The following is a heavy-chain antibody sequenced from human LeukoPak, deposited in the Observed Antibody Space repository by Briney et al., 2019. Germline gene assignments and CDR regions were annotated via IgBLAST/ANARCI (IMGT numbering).Heavy chain of an antibody. V-gene: IGHV3-30*01. CDR1: GFTFSSYA. J-gene: IGHJ4*02. CDR3: ARVRSKFSYYDFWV. CDR2: ISYDGSNK. Sequence: GGSLRLSCAASGFTFSSYAMHWVRQAPGKGLEWVAVISYDGSNKYYADSVKGRFTISRDNSKNTLYLQMNSLRAEDTAVYYCARVRSKFSYYDFWVWGQGTLVTVSS. D-gene: IGHD3-3*01.